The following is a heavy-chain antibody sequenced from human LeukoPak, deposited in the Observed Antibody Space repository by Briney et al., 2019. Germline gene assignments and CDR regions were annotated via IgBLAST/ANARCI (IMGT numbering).Heavy chain of an antibody. Sequence: GGSLRLSCAASGFTFSSYAMSWVRQAPGKGLEWVSAISGSGGSTYYADSVKGRFTISRDNAKNSLYLQMNSLRAEDTAVYYCASTYGDYSYYYYYYGMDVWGQGTTVTVSS. CDR3: ASTYGDYSYYYYYYGMDV. J-gene: IGHJ6*02. CDR1: GFTFSSYA. V-gene: IGHV3-23*01. CDR2: ISGSGGST. D-gene: IGHD4-17*01.